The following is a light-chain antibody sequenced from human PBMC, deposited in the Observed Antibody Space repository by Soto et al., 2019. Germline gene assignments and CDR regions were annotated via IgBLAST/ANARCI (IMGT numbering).Light chain of an antibody. CDR2: DAS. J-gene: IGKJ1*01. V-gene: IGKV3-20*01. Sequence: EIVLTQSPGTLSLSPGERATLSCRASQSVSSSSLAWNQQKRGQAPRLLIHDASSRATGIPDRFSGSGSGTDFTLTISRPEPEDFAVYYCQQYGGSPRTFGQGTKVEVK. CDR3: QQYGGSPRT. CDR1: QSVSSSS.